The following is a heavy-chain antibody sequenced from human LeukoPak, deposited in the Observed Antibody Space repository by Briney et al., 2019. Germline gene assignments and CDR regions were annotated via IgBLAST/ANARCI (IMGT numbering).Heavy chain of an antibody. CDR2: IIPILGIA. V-gene: IGHV1-69*04. J-gene: IGHJ4*02. D-gene: IGHD3-10*01. CDR3: ARDLLQLGYFDY. Sequence: SVKVSCKASGGTFSSYAISWVRQAPGQGLEWMGRIIPILGIANYAQKFQGRVTITADKSTSTAYMELSSLRSEDTAVYYCARDLLQLGYFDYWGQGTLVTVSS. CDR1: GGTFSSYA.